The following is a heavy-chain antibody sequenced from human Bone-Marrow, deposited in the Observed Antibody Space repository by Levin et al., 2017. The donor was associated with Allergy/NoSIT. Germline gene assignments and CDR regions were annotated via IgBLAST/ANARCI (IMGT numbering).Heavy chain of an antibody. CDR3: VTDSLLALEYGVDV. Sequence: GESLKISCQVSGYSLSALSMYWVRQAPGKGLEWMGDFDPKNGGTFYAQKFQGRVTMTEDTSTDTAYMELSSLRSDDTAVYYCVTDSLLALEYGVDVWGQGTALSVSS. D-gene: IGHD2/OR15-2a*01. J-gene: IGHJ6*02. CDR1: GYSLSALS. V-gene: IGHV1-24*01. CDR2: FDPKNGGT.